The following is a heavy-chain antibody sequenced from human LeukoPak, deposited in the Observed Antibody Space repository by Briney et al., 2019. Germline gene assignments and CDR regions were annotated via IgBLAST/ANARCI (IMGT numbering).Heavy chain of an antibody. V-gene: IGHV4-4*09. J-gene: IGHJ6*03. CDR2: IYTRGST. Sequence: SETLSLTCTVSGGSISIYYWSWIRQPPGKGVEWIGYIYTRGSTNYSPSLKSRVTISVDTSKNQFSLKLSSVTAADTAVYYCARHGRSSTSPPDYYYYYYMDVWGKGTTVTVSS. CDR1: GGSISIYY. CDR3: ARHGRSSTSPPDYYYYYYMDV. D-gene: IGHD2-2*01.